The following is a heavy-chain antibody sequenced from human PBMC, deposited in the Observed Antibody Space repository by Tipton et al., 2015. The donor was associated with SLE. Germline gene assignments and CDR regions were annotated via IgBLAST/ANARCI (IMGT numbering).Heavy chain of an antibody. Sequence: SLRLSCAASGFTFSSYAMHWVRQAPGKGLEWVAVISYDGSNKYYADSVKGRFTISRDNSKNTLYLQMNSLRAEDTAVYYCARSDYYGGYSYGYGYWGQGTLVTVSS. J-gene: IGHJ4*02. CDR2: ISYDGSNK. CDR1: GFTFSSYA. D-gene: IGHD5-18*01. V-gene: IGHV3-30-3*01. CDR3: ARSDYYGGYSYGYGY.